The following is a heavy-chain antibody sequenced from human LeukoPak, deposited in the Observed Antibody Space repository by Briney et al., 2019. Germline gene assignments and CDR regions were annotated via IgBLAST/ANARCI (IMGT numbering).Heavy chain of an antibody. CDR1: GFTFSDYN. CDR2: ISRSGSTK. J-gene: IGHJ4*02. CDR3: ARGTMFPYYFDY. D-gene: IGHD3-10*02. Sequence: SGGSLRLSCAASGFTFSDYNTRWIRQAPGKGLEWVSSISRSGSTKYYADSVKGRFTISRDNAKNSLYLQMNSLRAEDTAVYYCARGTMFPYYFDYWGQGTLVTVSS. V-gene: IGHV3-11*04.